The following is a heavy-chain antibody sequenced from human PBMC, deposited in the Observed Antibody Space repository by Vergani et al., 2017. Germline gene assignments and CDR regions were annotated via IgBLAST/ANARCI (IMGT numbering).Heavy chain of an antibody. V-gene: IGHV3-21*01. CDR3: AGRSPGYDRNMDV. J-gene: IGHJ6*02. Sequence: EVQLVESGGGLVKPGGSLRLSCAASGFTFSSYSMNWVRQAPGKGLEWVSSISSSSSYIYYADSVKGRFTISRDNAKNSQYLQMNSLRAEETAVYYWAGRSPGYDRNMDVWGQGTTVTVSS. CDR2: ISSSSSYI. CDR1: GFTFSSYS. D-gene: IGHD3-22*01.